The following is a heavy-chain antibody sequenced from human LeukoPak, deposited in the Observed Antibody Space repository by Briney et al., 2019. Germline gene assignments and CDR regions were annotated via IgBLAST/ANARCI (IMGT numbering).Heavy chain of an antibody. V-gene: IGHV4-59*08. CDR1: GGSISSYY. Sequence: SETLSLTCTVSGGSISSYYWSWIRQPPGKGLEWIGYIYYSGSTNYNPSLKSRVTISADTSKKQFSLNLRSVIAADTAVYYCARHGPPSCSGGSCYSGAFDIWGRGTMVTVSS. D-gene: IGHD2-15*01. J-gene: IGHJ3*02. CDR2: IYYSGST. CDR3: ARHGPPSCSGGSCYSGAFDI.